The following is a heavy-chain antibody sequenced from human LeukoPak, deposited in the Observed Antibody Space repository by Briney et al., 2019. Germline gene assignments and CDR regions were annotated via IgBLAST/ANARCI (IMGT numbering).Heavy chain of an antibody. CDR3: ATGFGVAIITADY. J-gene: IGHJ4*02. V-gene: IGHV1-69*02. Sequence: SVKVSCKASGGTFSSYTISWVRQAPGQGLEWMGRIIPILGIANYAQKFQGRVTITADKSTSTAYMELSSLRSEDTAVYYCATGFGVAIITADYWGQGTLVTVSS. CDR2: IIPILGIA. D-gene: IGHD3-3*01. CDR1: GGTFSSYT.